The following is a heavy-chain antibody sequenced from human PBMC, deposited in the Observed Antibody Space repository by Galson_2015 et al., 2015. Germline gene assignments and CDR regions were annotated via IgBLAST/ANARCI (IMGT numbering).Heavy chain of an antibody. Sequence: SVKASCKASGYTFTSYGISWVRQAPGQGLEWMGWIRAYNGNTNYAQKLQGRVTMTTDTSTSTAYMELRSLRSDDTAVYYCARDRGRAAACSRNWFDPWGQGTLVTVSS. D-gene: IGHD6-13*01. CDR2: IRAYNGNT. J-gene: IGHJ5*02. CDR1: GYTFTSYG. V-gene: IGHV1-18*04. CDR3: ARDRGRAAACSRNWFDP.